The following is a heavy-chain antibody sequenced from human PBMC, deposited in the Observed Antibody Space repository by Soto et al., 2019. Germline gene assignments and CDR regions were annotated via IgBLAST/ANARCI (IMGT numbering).Heavy chain of an antibody. CDR1: GFTFSDYY. D-gene: IGHD3-22*01. CDR3: AREGHYDSSGYYYGMDV. CDR2: ISSSGSTI. Sequence: GSLRLSCAASGFTFSDYYMSWIRQAPGKGLEWVSYISSSGSTIYYADSVKGRFTISRDNAKNSLYLQMNSLRAEDTAVYYCAREGHYDSSGYYYGMDVWGQGTTVTVSS. V-gene: IGHV3-11*01. J-gene: IGHJ6*02.